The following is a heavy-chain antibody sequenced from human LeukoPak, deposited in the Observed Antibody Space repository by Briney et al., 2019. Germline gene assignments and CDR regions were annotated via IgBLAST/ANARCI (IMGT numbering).Heavy chain of an antibody. D-gene: IGHD6-19*01. CDR2: IWYDGSKK. V-gene: IGHV3-33*01. Sequence: PGRSLRLSCAASGFTFSSYTMHWVRQAPGKGLEWVTIIWYDGSKKCYADSVKGRFTISRDNSKNTVYLQMNSLRAEDTAVYYCARDRIAVAGMFDYWGQGTLVTVSS. CDR1: GFTFSSYT. CDR3: ARDRIAVAGMFDY. J-gene: IGHJ4*02.